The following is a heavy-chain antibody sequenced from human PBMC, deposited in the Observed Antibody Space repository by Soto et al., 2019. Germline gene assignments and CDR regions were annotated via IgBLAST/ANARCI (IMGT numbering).Heavy chain of an antibody. Sequence: QVQLVQSGAEVKKPGASVKVSCKASGYTFTSYGISWVRQAPGQGLEWMGWISAYNGNTNYAQKLQGRVTMTTDTSTSTADMELRSLRSDDTVVYYCARSGKHIVVVVAAPELDCWGQGTLVTVSS. CDR3: ARSGKHIVVVVAAPELDC. CDR2: ISAYNGNT. J-gene: IGHJ4*02. CDR1: GYTFTSYG. V-gene: IGHV1-18*01. D-gene: IGHD2-15*01.